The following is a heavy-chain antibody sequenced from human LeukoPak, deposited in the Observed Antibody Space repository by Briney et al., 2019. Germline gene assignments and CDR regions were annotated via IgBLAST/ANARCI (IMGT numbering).Heavy chain of an antibody. D-gene: IGHD5-18*01. CDR3: ARHIGYSYGLYFDY. CDR1: GGSISSSSYY. V-gene: IGHV4-39*01. Sequence: PLETLSLTCTVSGGSISSSSYYWGWIRQPPGKGLEWIGSIYYSGSTYYNPSLKSRVTISVDTSKNQFSLKLSSGTAADTAAYYCARHIGYSYGLYFDYWGQGTLVTVSS. J-gene: IGHJ4*02. CDR2: IYYSGST.